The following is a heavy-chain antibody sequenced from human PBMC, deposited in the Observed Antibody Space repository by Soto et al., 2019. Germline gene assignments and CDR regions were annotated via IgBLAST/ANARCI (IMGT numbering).Heavy chain of an antibody. J-gene: IGHJ3*02. CDR2: ISSNGGST. V-gene: IGHV3-64*01. Sequence: EVQLVESGGGLVQPGGSLRLSCAASGFTFSSYAMHWVRQAPGKGLEYVSAISSNGGSTYYANSVKGRFTISRDNSKNTLYLQMGSLRAEDMAVYYXXXXXXXXXXXXDAFDIWGQGTMVTVSS. CDR3: XXXXXXXXXXXDAFDI. CDR1: GFTFSSYA.